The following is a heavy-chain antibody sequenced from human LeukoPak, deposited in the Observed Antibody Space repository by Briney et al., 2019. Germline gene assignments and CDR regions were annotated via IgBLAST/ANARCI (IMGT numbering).Heavy chain of an antibody. J-gene: IGHJ4*02. Sequence: PGGSLRLSCAASGFTFSSSAMSWVRQAPGKGLEWVSAISGSGDTTSYVDSVKGRFTISRDNSKNTLYLQMNSLRAEDTAVYHCAKVRGLVDPMDSWGQGTLVTVSS. CDR1: GFTFSSSA. V-gene: IGHV3-23*01. CDR2: ISGSGDTT. D-gene: IGHD3-10*01. CDR3: AKVRGLVDPMDS.